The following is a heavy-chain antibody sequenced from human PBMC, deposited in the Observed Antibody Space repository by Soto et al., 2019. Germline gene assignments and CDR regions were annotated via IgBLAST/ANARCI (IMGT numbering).Heavy chain of an antibody. J-gene: IGHJ6*02. CDR1: GFTVSSYS. D-gene: IGHD3-10*01. Sequence: GGSLRLSCAACGFTVSSYSMNWVRQAPGKGLEWVSYISSSSSSRYYADSVKGRFTISRDNAKNSLYLQMNSLRDEDTAVYYCARPGSGSYSGMDVWGQGTTVTVSS. CDR3: ARPGSGSYSGMDV. CDR2: ISSSSSSR. V-gene: IGHV3-48*02.